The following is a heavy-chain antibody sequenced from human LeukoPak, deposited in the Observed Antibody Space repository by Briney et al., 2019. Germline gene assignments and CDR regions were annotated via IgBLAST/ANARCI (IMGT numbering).Heavy chain of an antibody. CDR2: ISSSRSNT. D-gene: IGHD4/OR15-4a*01. J-gene: IGHJ4*02. V-gene: IGHV3-21*01. Sequence: RSGGPLSLPCAASGFTYSSHSMHCPPHVPGKGLEWVSSISSSRSNTNYGDSVKGRFTIYRDNAKNALYLQMNSLRHENTAVYDGARDLYGGRVGATDRYNFDYWGQGTLVTVSS. CDR3: ARDLYGGRVGATDRYNFDY. CDR1: GFTYSSHS.